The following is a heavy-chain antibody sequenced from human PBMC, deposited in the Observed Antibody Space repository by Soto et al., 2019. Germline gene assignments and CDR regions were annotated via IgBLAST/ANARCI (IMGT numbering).Heavy chain of an antibody. Sequence: GGSLRLSCAASGFTFSSYWMSWVRQAPGKGLEWVANIKQDGSEKYYVDSVKGRFTISRDNAKNSPYLQMNSLRAEDTAVYYCARIVVVVPAAMGFDYWGQGTLVTVSS. CDR2: IKQDGSEK. CDR1: GFTFSSYW. CDR3: ARIVVVVPAAMGFDY. J-gene: IGHJ4*02. D-gene: IGHD2-2*01. V-gene: IGHV3-7*01.